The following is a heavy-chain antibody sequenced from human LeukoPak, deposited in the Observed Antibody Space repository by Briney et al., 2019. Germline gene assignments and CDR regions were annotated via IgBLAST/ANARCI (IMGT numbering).Heavy chain of an antibody. J-gene: IGHJ6*03. V-gene: IGHV3-73*01. CDR1: GFTFSGSA. Sequence: PGGSLRLSCAASGFTFSGSAMHWVRQASGKGLEWVGRIRSKANSYATAYAASVKGRLTISRDDSKNTAYLQMNSLKTEDTAVYYCTSRPKYYYYMDVWGKGTTVTVSS. CDR2: IRSKANSYAT. CDR3: TSRPKYYYYMDV.